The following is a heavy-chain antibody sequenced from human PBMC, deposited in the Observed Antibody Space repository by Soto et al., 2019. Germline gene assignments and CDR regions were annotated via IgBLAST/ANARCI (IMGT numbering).Heavy chain of an antibody. J-gene: IGHJ3*02. CDR3: ARERGSYALDI. Sequence: SETLSLTCTVSGGSISSYYWSWIRQPPVKGLEWIGYISYSGSTNYSPSLKSRVTFSLDTSKNQFSLQLSSVTAADTAVYYGARERGSYALDIWGQGTMVTVSS. CDR1: GGSISSYY. V-gene: IGHV4-59*01. CDR2: ISYSGST. D-gene: IGHD3-10*01.